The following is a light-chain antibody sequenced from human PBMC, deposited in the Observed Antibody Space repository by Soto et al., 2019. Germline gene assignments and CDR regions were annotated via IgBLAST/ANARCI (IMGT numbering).Light chain of an antibody. V-gene: IGLV2-8*01. CDR2: EVT. J-gene: IGLJ1*01. CDR1: SGDVGRYNY. Sequence: QSVLTQPPSASRSPGQSVSISCTGTSGDVGRYNYVAWYQQHPGKAHKLMIYEVTKRPSGVPDRFSGSKSGNTASLTVSGLQAEDEADYYCCSYAGSNNYVFGTGTKVTVL. CDR3: CSYAGSNNYV.